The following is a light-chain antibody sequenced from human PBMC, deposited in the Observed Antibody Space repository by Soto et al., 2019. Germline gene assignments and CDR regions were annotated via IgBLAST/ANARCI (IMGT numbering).Light chain of an antibody. Sequence: EILLTQSPATLSLSPGERAILSCRASQSVGTYLAWYQQKPGQAPRLLIYDASNRATGIPARFGGSGSGTDFTLTINSLEPEDFEFYYCQQRSNWPGTFGPGTKVDIK. V-gene: IGKV3-11*01. CDR1: QSVGTY. CDR3: QQRSNWPGT. CDR2: DAS. J-gene: IGKJ3*01.